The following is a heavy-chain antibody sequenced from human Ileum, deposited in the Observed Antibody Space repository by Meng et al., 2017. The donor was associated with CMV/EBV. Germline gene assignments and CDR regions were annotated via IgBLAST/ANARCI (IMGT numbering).Heavy chain of an antibody. CDR2: IYYSGGT. CDR3: ASGDSLRAVDF. Sequence: QLQRQESGPGLVKPSETLSFTCTVSGASISRSTYYWGWIRQPPGKGLEWIGSIYYSGGTYYNPSLKSRVTISVDTSKNQFSLKLNSVTAADTAVYYCASGDSLRAVDFWGQGTLVTVSS. J-gene: IGHJ4*02. CDR1: GASISRSTYY. D-gene: IGHD2-21*02. V-gene: IGHV4-39*07.